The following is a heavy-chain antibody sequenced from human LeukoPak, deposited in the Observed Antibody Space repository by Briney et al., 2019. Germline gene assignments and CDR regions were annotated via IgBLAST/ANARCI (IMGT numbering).Heavy chain of an antibody. CDR3: ARGVEPLAANTLAY. J-gene: IGHJ4*02. V-gene: IGHV3-53*01. D-gene: IGHD1-14*01. Sequence: GGSLRLSCAASGFTVITNEMTWVRQAPGKGLEWVSVLYSDGNTKYADSVQGRFTISRDNSKNTLYLEMNSLSPDYTAVYYCARGVEPLAANTLAYWGQGTLVTVSS. CDR1: GFTVITNE. CDR2: LYSDGNT.